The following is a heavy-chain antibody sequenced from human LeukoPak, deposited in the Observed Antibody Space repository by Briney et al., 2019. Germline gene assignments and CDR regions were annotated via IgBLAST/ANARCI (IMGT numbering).Heavy chain of an antibody. V-gene: IGHV3-48*03. CDR3: GRGDEEGKQAYSFDY. J-gene: IGHJ4*02. Sequence: GGSLRLSCAASGFTFSSYEMNWVRQAPGKGLEWVSYISSSGSTIYYADSVKGRFTISRDNAKNSLYLQMNSLRAEDTAVYYCGRGDEEGKQAYSFDYWARGTLVP. CDR1: GFTFSSYE. D-gene: IGHD2-15*01. CDR2: ISSSGSTI.